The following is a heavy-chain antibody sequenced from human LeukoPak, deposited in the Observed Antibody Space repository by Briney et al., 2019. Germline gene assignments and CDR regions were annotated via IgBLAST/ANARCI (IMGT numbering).Heavy chain of an antibody. CDR1: GYTFTGYY. CDR2: INPNSGDK. D-gene: IGHD6-19*01. Sequence: ASVKVSCKASGYTFTGYYMHWVRQAPGQGLEWMGWINPNSGDKNYAQKFQGRVTMTRDTSISTAYMELSRLRSDDTAVYYCARDKSGNSGWYSYFDYWGQGTLVTVSS. CDR3: ARDKSGNSGWYSYFDY. V-gene: IGHV1-2*02. J-gene: IGHJ4*02.